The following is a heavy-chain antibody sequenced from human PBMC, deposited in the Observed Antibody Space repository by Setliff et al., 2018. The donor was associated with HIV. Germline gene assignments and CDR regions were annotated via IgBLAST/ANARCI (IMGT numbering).Heavy chain of an antibody. J-gene: IGHJ4*02. CDR2: IYYSGST. D-gene: IGHD3-10*01. Sequence: SETLSLTCSVSGGSISSSSYYWGWIRQPPGKGLEWIGSIYYSGSTYYNPSLESRVTISVDTSKNQFSLKLSSVTAADTAVYYCAKQGSGSYYFDYWGQGTLVTVSS. CDR1: GGSISSSSYY. V-gene: IGHV4-39*01. CDR3: AKQGSGSYYFDY.